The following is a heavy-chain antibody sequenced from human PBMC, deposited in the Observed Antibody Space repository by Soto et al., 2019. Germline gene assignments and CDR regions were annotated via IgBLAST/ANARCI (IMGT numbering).Heavy chain of an antibody. J-gene: IGHJ6*02. CDR3: AREWGLLPYYVMNV. D-gene: IGHD7-27*01. CDR1: GGSISSYY. CDR2: IYTSGST. Sequence: PSETLSLTCSVSGGSISSYYWSWIRQPAGKGLEWIGRIYTSGSTNYNPSLKSRVTMSVDTSKNQFSLNLSSVTAADTAVYFCAREWGLLPYYVMNVWGHGTAVTVSS. V-gene: IGHV4-4*07.